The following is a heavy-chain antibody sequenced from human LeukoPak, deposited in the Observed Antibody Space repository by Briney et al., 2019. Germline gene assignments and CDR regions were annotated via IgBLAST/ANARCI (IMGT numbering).Heavy chain of an antibody. V-gene: IGHV5-51*01. CDR3: AREGHYYGSGGDRSDWFDP. CDR1: GYSFTSYW. J-gene: IGHJ5*02. Sequence: PGESLKISCKGSGYSFTSYWIGWVRQMPGKGLEWMGIIYPGDSDTRYSPSFQGQVTISADKSISTAYLQWSSLKASDTAMYYCAREGHYYGSGGDRSDWFDPWGQGTLVTVSS. CDR2: IYPGDSDT. D-gene: IGHD3-10*01.